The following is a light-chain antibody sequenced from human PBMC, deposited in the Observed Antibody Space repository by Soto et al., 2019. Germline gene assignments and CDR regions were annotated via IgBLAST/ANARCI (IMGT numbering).Light chain of an antibody. Sequence: EKVMTQCRATLPVSTGERATLSFRASQSISSNLAWYQQKPGQAPRLLIYGASTRATGIPGRLSGGGSGTEFTLTITRLEPEDFAVFYCQQCSSSQTVGPGTKVDI. CDR3: QQCSSSQT. V-gene: IGKV3-15*01. CDR2: GAS. CDR1: QSISSN. J-gene: IGKJ1*01.